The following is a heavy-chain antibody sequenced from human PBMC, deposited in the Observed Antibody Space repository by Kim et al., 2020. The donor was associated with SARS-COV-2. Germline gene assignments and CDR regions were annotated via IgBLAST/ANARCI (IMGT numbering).Heavy chain of an antibody. V-gene: IGHV3-9*01. J-gene: IGHJ6*02. CDR1: GFNLDDYA. CDR3: AKDRTVDRSIIMTGLDV. D-gene: IGHD3-16*01. CDR2: IIWNGITV. Sequence: GGSLRLSCVVSGFNLDDYAMHWVRQVPGKGLEWVAGIIWNGITVGYDESVKGRFTISRDNAKNSLYLEMNSLRVEDTALYFCAKDRTVDRSIIMTGLDVWGQGTTVTVSS.